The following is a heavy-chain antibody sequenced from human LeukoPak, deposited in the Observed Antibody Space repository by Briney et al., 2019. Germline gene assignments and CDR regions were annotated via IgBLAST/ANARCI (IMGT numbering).Heavy chain of an antibody. J-gene: IGHJ4*02. CDR1: GFTFSSYW. CDR3: ARSGGLQKFDY. V-gene: IGHV3-7*01. D-gene: IGHD4-11*01. CDR2: IKQDGSEK. Sequence: GGSLRLSCAASGFTFSSYWMSWVRQAPGKGLKWVAIIKQDGSEKYYVDSVKGRFTISRDNAEKSLYLQMNSLRAEDTAVYYCARSGGLQKFDYWGQGTLVTVSS.